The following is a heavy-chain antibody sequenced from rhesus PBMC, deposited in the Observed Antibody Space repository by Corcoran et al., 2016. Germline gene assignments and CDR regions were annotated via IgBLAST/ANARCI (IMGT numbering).Heavy chain of an antibody. J-gene: IGHJ4*01. Sequence: GPGLVKPSETLSLTCAVSGGSISDYYYWNWIRQPPGTGLEWIGNIDGNSASTYYNPSLKRRVTISKDTSKNQFFLKLSSVTAADTAGYYCARGWDCSGGVCYWNYFDYWGQGVLVTVSS. D-gene: IGHD2-39*02. CDR1: GGSISDYYY. CDR3: ARGWDCSGGVCYWNYFDY. V-gene: IGHV4S9*01. CDR2: IDGNSAST.